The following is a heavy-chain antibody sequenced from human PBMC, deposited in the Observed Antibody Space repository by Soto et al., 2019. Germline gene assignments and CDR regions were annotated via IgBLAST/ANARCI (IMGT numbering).Heavy chain of an antibody. D-gene: IGHD1-26*01. V-gene: IGHV3-21*01. J-gene: IGHJ4*02. Sequence: VQLVESGGGLVKPGGSLRLSCAASGFSLSDYSMNWIRQAPGKGLEWVASISSSSSFIHYAESMKGRFTISRDNAKNSLHLQMNSLSAEDTAVYYCAGSSDDGRDNWGQGTLVTVSS. CDR3: AGSSDDGRDN. CDR1: GFSLSDYS. CDR2: ISSSSSFI.